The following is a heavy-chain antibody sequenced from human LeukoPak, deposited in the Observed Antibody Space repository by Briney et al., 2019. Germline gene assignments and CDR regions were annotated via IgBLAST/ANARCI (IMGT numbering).Heavy chain of an antibody. J-gene: IGHJ4*02. CDR2: IKSKTNGGTT. CDR1: GFTFSSYE. CDR3: TTDPEGSYYDSSGHLSFDY. D-gene: IGHD3-22*01. Sequence: KPGGSLRLSCVASGFTFSSYEINWVRQAPGKGLEWVGRIKSKTNGGTTDYAAPMKGRFTISRDDSKNTLYLQMNSLKTEDTAVYYFTTDPEGSYYDSSGHLSFDYWGQGTLVTVSS. V-gene: IGHV3-15*01.